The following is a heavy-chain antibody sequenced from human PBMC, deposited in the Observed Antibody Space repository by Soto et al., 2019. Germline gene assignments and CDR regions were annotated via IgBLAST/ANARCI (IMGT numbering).Heavy chain of an antibody. Sequence: QVRLQQWGAGLLMPSETLSRTCAVYGASFTGYYWSWIRQAPGKGREWSGEINHRGSTNYNPSLKSRVTISVDTSKKQFSLKLSSVTAADTAVYYCATSYFDFWSGSYLAYFDYWCQGTLVTVSS. CDR1: GASFTGYY. CDR3: ATSYFDFWSGSYLAYFDY. CDR2: INHRGST. D-gene: IGHD3-3*01. J-gene: IGHJ4*02. V-gene: IGHV4-34*01.